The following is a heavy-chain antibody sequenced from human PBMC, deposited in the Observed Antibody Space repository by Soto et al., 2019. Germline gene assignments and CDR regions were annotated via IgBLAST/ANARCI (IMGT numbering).Heavy chain of an antibody. CDR2: IKQDGSEK. V-gene: IGHV3-7*01. D-gene: IGHD6-19*01. CDR3: ARDRIAVAGNPEYFQH. J-gene: IGHJ1*01. CDR1: GFTFSNYW. Sequence: PGGSLRLSCAASGFTFSNYWMSWVRQAPGKGLEWVANIKQDGSEKWCVDSVKGRFTISRDNSKNTLYLQMNSLRAEDTAVYYCARDRIAVAGNPEYFQHWGQGTLVTVSS.